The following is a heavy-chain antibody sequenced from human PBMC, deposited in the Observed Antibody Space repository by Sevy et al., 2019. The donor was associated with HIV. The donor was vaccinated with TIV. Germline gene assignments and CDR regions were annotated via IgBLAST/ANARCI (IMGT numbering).Heavy chain of an antibody. V-gene: IGHV4-38-2*01. CDR1: GYTISSGYY. CDR2: IFHSGST. CDR3: ARAYSSSPSASMDV. D-gene: IGHD6-13*01. J-gene: IGHJ6*04. Sequence: SETLSLTCAVSGYTISSGYYLGWIRQPPGKGLEWIGSIFHSGSTYYNPSLKSRVTISVDTSKNQFSLKLSSVTAADTAVYYCARAYSSSPSASMDVWGKGTTVTVSS.